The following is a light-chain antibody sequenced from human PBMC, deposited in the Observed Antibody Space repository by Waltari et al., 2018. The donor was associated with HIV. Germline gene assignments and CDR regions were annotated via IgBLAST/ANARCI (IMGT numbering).Light chain of an antibody. CDR3: QVWDRSSDQVI. CDR2: FAL. V-gene: IGLV3-21*04. J-gene: IGLJ2*01. Sequence: YELTQPPSVSVAPGQTAMITCGGNNIESKSVKWYQQKPGQAPVLVIYFALDRPSGSPVRFSGSVAGNTATLTSSRVDAGDEADYYCQVWDRSSDQVIFGGGTKLTVL. CDR1: NIESKS.